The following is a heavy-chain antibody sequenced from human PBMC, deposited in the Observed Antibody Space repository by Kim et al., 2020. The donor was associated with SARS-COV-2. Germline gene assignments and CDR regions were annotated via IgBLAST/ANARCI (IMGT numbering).Heavy chain of an antibody. J-gene: IGHJ4*02. V-gene: IGHV3-23*01. CDR3: AIVSSSWSRGTHYFDY. D-gene: IGHD6-13*01. Sequence: SVKGRFTISRDNSKNTLYLQMNSLRAEDTAVYYCAIVSSSWSRGTHYFDYWGQGTLVTVSS.